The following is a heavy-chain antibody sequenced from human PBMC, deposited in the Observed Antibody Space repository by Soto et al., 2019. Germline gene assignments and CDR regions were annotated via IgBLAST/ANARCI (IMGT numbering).Heavy chain of an antibody. D-gene: IGHD1-26*01. CDR2: INSDGSST. J-gene: IGHJ5*02. Sequence: EVQLVESGGGLVQPGGSLRLSCAASGFTFSSYWMHWVRQAPGKGLVWVSRINSDGSSTSYADSVKGRFTISRDNAKNALYLQMNSLRAEDTAVYYCARGSWELEGLDWFDPWGQGTLVTVSS. CDR3: ARGSWELEGLDWFDP. CDR1: GFTFSSYW. V-gene: IGHV3-74*01.